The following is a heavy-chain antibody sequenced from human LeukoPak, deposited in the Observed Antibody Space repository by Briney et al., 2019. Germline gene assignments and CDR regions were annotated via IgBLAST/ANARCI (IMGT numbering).Heavy chain of an antibody. Sequence: GRSLRLSCAASGFTFSSYAMHWVRQAPGKGLEWVAVISYDGSNKYYADSVKGRFTISRDNSKNTLYLQMNSLRAEDTAVYYCAKDSGIAVAGVRFRVSVAVYWGQGTLVTVSS. CDR2: ISYDGSNK. V-gene: IGHV3-30-3*01. CDR3: AKDSGIAVAGVRFRVSVAVY. D-gene: IGHD6-19*01. J-gene: IGHJ4*02. CDR1: GFTFSSYA.